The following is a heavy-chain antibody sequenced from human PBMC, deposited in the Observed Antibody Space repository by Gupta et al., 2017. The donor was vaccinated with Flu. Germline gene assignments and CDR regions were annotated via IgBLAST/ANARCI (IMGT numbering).Heavy chain of an antibody. J-gene: IGHJ6*02. CDR3: AKDINGDCLTFYGMDA. Sequence: QVHLVESGGGVVPPGRSLRLSCSASGFPFSNYDMHWGRQGPGKGVGWVARSLSTGTHKYYADSMQGRFTISRDNSKDTGYLQMNSLKPEDTASYYCAKDINGDCLTFYGMDAWGRGTTVTVSS. CDR2: SLSTGTHK. CDR1: GFPFSNYD. D-gene: IGHD5/OR15-5a*01. V-gene: IGHV3-30*18.